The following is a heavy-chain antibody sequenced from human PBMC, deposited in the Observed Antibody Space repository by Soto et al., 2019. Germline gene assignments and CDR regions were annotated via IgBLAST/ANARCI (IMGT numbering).Heavy chain of an antibody. Sequence: SETLSLTCTVSGGSISGYYWHWIRLPPGKGLEWIGEINHSGSTNYNPSLKSRVTISVDTSKNQFSLKLSSVTAADTAVYYCARGRGVLRFLEWSTYGMDVWGQGTTVTVSS. CDR1: GGSISGYY. V-gene: IGHV4-34*01. CDR2: INHSGST. D-gene: IGHD3-3*01. CDR3: ARGRGVLRFLEWSTYGMDV. J-gene: IGHJ6*02.